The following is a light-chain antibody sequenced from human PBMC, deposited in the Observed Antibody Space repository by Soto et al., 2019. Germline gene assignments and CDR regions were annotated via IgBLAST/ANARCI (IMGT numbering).Light chain of an antibody. J-gene: IGKJ5*01. CDR3: QQRTRCPTST. Sequence: EIVLTQSPATLSLSPGERATLSCRASQSVRSYLAWYQQKPGQAPRLLIHDASSRATGIPDRFSGSGSGTSCSPTISSLVHEDSGGYCSQQRTRCPTSTFGHGTRLEIK. V-gene: IGKV3-11*01. CDR1: QSVRSY. CDR2: DAS.